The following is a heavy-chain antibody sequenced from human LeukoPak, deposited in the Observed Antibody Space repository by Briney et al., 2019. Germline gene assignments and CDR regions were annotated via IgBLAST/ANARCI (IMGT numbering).Heavy chain of an antibody. Sequence: SVKVSCKASGGTFSSYAISWVRQAPGQGLEWVGRIIPIFGIANYAQKFQGRVTITADKSTSTAYMELSSLRSEDTAVYYCARDYYDSSGYEGGYGMDVWGQGTTVTVSS. D-gene: IGHD3-22*01. CDR1: GGTFSSYA. V-gene: IGHV1-69*04. CDR2: IIPIFGIA. J-gene: IGHJ6*02. CDR3: ARDYYDSSGYEGGYGMDV.